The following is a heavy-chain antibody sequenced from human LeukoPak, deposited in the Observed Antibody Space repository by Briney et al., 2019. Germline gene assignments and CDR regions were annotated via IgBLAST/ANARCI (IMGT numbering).Heavy chain of an antibody. D-gene: IGHD4-17*01. CDR2: IYWNDDK. CDR3: ARLMSTVTTGYFDY. Sequence: SGPTLVNPTQTLTLTCTFSGFSLSTSGLGVAWIRQPPGKALEWLALIYWNDDKRYSPSLNNRLTLTKDTSKNQLVLTITNADPVDTGTYYCARLMSTVTTGYFDYWGQGILVAVSS. J-gene: IGHJ4*02. V-gene: IGHV2-5*01. CDR1: GFSLSTSGLG.